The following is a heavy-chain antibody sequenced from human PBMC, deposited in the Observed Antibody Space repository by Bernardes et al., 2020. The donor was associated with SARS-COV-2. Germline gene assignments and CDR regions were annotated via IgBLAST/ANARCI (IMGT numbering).Heavy chain of an antibody. CDR1: GFTFSSYW. D-gene: IGHD6-19*01. J-gene: IGHJ4*02. V-gene: IGHV3-7*01. Sequence: GVLRLSYAVSGFTFSSYWLSWVRPAPGKGLEWVANIKQDGSEIYYVDSVKGRFTISRDNAKNSLYLQMNSLRAEDTAVYYCARDHDSSGSYIYFDYWGQGTLVTVSS. CDR3: ARDHDSSGSYIYFDY. CDR2: IKQDGSEI.